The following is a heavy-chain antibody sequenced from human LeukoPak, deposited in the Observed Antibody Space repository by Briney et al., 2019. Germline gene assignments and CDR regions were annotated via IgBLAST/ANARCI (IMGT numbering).Heavy chain of an antibody. CDR3: ARDVHGDYGSGWFDP. CDR1: GGTFNNSA. D-gene: IGHD4-17*01. J-gene: IGHJ5*02. Sequence: ASVKVSCKTSGGTFNNSAISWVRQAPGQGLEWLGGIMPLFGTAGYAQKFQGRVTITKDESTRTVYLELTSLTSDDTAVYYCARDVHGDYGSGWFDPWGQGALVSVSS. V-gene: IGHV1-69*05. CDR2: IMPLFGTA.